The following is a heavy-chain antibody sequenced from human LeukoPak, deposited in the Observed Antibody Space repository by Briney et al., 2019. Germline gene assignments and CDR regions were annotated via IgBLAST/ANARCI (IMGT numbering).Heavy chain of an antibody. D-gene: IGHD3-10*01. CDR1: GYTFTSYD. CDR2: MNPNSGNT. J-gene: IGHJ4*02. Sequence: ASVTVSCKASGYTFTSYDINWVRQAAGQGLEWMGWMNPNSGNTGYAQKFQGRVTMTKNTSISTAYMELSSLRSEDTAVYYCARGRLQYYGSGTYSYYFDFWGQGTLVTVSS. V-gene: IGHV1-8*01. CDR3: ARGRLQYYGSGTYSYYFDF.